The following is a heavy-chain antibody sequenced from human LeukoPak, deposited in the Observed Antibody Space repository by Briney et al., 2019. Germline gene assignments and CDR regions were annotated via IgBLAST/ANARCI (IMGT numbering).Heavy chain of an antibody. D-gene: IGHD6-6*01. CDR2: IYYSGST. CDR3: ARVDPDSSSTLEVFDY. J-gene: IGHJ4*02. CDR1: GGSISSYY. Sequence: PSETLSLTCTVSGGSISSYYWSWIRQPPGKGLEWIGYIYYSGSTNYNPSLKSRVTISVDTSKNQFSLKLSSVTAADTAVYYCARVDPDSSSTLEVFDYWGQGTLVAVSS. V-gene: IGHV4-59*01.